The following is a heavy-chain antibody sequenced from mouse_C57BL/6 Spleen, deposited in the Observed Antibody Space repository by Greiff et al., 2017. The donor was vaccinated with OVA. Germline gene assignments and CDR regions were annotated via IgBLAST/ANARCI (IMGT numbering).Heavy chain of an antibody. D-gene: IGHD4-1*02. CDR2: INSDGGST. CDR1: EYEFPSHD. V-gene: IGHV5-2*01. CDR3: ARHANWDAFAD. J-gene: IGHJ3*01. Sequence: DVMLVESGGGLVQPGESLKLSCESNEYEFPSHDMSWVRKTPEQRLELVAAINSDGGSTYYPDTMERRFIISRDNTKTTLYLQMSSLRSEDTALYDCARHANWDAFADWGQGTLVTVSA.